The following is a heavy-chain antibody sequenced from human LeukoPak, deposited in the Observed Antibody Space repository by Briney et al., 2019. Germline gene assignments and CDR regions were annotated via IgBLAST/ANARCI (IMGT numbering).Heavy chain of an antibody. CDR3: ASGYSYGFDY. V-gene: IGHV4-61*02. CDR1: GNSISSGDNY. Sequence: PSQTLPLTCTVSGNSISSGDNYWSWIRQPAGKGLEWIGRIYTSGSTNYNPSLKSRVTISVDTSKNQFSLKLSSVTAADTAVYYCASGYSYGFDYWGQGTLATVSS. CDR2: IYTSGST. D-gene: IGHD5-18*01. J-gene: IGHJ4*02.